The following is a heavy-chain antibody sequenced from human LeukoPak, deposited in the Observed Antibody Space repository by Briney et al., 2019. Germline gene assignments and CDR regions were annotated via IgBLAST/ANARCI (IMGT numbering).Heavy chain of an antibody. Sequence: PGGSLRLSCAASGFTFSSYGMHWVRQAPGKGLEWVAVISYDGSNKYYADSVKGRFTFSRDNSKNTLYLQMNSLRAEDTAVYYCARNYMVRGVGFDYWGQGTLVTVSS. V-gene: IGHV3-30*03. CDR2: ISYDGSNK. J-gene: IGHJ4*02. CDR1: GFTFSSYG. D-gene: IGHD3-10*01. CDR3: ARNYMVRGVGFDY.